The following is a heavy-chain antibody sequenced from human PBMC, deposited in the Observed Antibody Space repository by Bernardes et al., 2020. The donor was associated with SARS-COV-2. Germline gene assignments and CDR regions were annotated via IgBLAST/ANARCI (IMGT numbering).Heavy chain of an antibody. V-gene: IGHV3-7*01. CDR2: IKEDGSEK. CDR3: TRSGGSYRPLDC. J-gene: IGHJ4*02. CDR1: GFTFSTYW. Sequence: GGSLRLSCAASGFTFSTYWMNWVRQAPGKGLEWVANIKEDGSEKNYVDSVRGRFTISRDNGENSLHLQMSSLRDEDTAVYYCTRSGGSYRPLDCWGQGTLVTVS. D-gene: IGHD2-15*01.